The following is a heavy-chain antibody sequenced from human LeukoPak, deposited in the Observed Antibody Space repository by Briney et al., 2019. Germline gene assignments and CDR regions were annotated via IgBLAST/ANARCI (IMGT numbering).Heavy chain of an antibody. CDR3: ARDSPSEGYYYDSSGFDY. CDR1: GFTFSSYW. D-gene: IGHD3-22*01. V-gene: IGHV3-7*01. CDR2: IKQDGSEK. Sequence: TGGSLRLSCAASGFTFSSYWMSWVRQAPGKGLEWVANIKQDGSEKYYVDPVKGRFTISRDNAKNSLYLQMNSLRAEDTAVYYCARDSPSEGYYYDSSGFDYWGQGTLVTVSS. J-gene: IGHJ4*02.